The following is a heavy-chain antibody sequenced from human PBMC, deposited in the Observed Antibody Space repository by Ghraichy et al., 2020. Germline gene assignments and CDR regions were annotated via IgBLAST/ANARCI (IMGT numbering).Heavy chain of an antibody. CDR3: ARGGTTGTTDY. J-gene: IGHJ4*02. D-gene: IGHD1/OR15-1a*01. V-gene: IGHV3-74*01. CDR1: GFTFSSYW. CDR2: IESDGSRI. Sequence: GSLRLSCVASGFTFSSYWMHWVRQAAGKGLEWVSRIESDGSRIRYADSVKGRFTISRDNAKNTLFLQMDSLRAEDTAVYYCARGGTTGTTDYWGQGTLVTVSS.